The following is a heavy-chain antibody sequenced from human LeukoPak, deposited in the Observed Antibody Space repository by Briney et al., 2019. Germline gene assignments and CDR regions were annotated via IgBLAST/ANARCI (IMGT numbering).Heavy chain of an antibody. Sequence: ASVNVSCKASGYIFTSYDINWVRQATGQGLEWMGWMNPNSGNTGYAQKFQGRVTITRNTSISTAYMELSSLRSEDTAVYYCARWRGGSYFIDYWGQGTLVTVSS. V-gene: IGHV1-8*03. CDR2: MNPNSGNT. CDR3: ARWRGGSYFIDY. J-gene: IGHJ4*02. D-gene: IGHD1-26*01. CDR1: GYIFTSYD.